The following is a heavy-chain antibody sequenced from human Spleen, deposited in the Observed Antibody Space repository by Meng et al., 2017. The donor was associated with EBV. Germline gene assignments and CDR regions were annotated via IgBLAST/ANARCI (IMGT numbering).Heavy chain of an antibody. CDR2: INESGIT. D-gene: IGHD3-16*02. Sequence: QVQLPQWGAGLLQPSEALSLTCALYGESFSGHYWTWIRQPPGKGLEWIGEINESGITNYNPSLKSRVTLSIDTSERHFSLNLSSVTAADTAVYYCARQSTYRLLNPWGQGTLVTVSS. CDR3: ARQSTYRLLNP. V-gene: IGHV4-34*01. CDR1: GESFSGHY. J-gene: IGHJ5*02.